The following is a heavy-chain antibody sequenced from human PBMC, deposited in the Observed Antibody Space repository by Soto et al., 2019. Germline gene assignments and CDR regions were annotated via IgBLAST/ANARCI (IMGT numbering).Heavy chain of an antibody. CDR2: IYYSGNT. CDR1: GDSISSGDYY. Sequence: SETLSLTCTVSGDSISSGDYYWSWIRQPPGKGLEWIGCIYYSGNTYYNPSLKRRFSISVDTSKNQFSLKLSSVTAADTAVYYCARHGMDYYDSSGYYYSPYYFDYWGQGTLVTVSS. D-gene: IGHD3-22*01. CDR3: ARHGMDYYDSSGYYYSPYYFDY. J-gene: IGHJ4*02. V-gene: IGHV4-30-4*01.